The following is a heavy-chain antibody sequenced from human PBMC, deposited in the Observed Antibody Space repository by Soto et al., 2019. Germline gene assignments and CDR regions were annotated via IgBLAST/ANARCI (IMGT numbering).Heavy chain of an antibody. CDR2: IYYSGST. D-gene: IGHD3-10*01. CDR3: ARIPYYYYGSGSYGAPYYGMDV. Sequence: TSETLSLTCTVSGGSISSSSYYWGWIRQPPGKGLEWIGSIYYSGSTYYNPSLKSRVAISVDTSKNQFSLKLSSVTAADTAVYYCARIPYYYYGSGSYGAPYYGMDVWGQGTTVTVSS. V-gene: IGHV4-39*01. CDR1: GGSISSSSYY. J-gene: IGHJ6*02.